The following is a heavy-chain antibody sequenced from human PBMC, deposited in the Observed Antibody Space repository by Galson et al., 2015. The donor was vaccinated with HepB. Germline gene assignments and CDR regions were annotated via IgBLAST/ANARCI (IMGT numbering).Heavy chain of an antibody. CDR2: ISYDGSNK. D-gene: IGHD1-26*01. V-gene: IGHV3-30-3*01. CDR1: GFTFGSYA. CDR3: AREGANFDAFDI. J-gene: IGHJ3*02. Sequence: SLRLSCAASGFTFGSYAMHWVRQAPGKGLEWVAVISYDGSNKYYADSVKGRFTISRDNSKNTLYLQTNSLRAEDTAVYYCAREGANFDAFDIWGQGTMVTVSS.